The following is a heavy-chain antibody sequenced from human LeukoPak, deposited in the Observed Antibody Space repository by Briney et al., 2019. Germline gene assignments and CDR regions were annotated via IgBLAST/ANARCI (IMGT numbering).Heavy chain of an antibody. D-gene: IGHD6-19*01. Sequence: SVTRCLTRTVSGDSLSSDYWSWIGEPPGKGLEWIGYIDGSGSTHYDPSLRSRVTISEDTSKDQFSLRLTSVTAADTAVDYCARNVGWYSHDSWGQGTLVTVSS. CDR1: GDSLSSDY. CDR2: IDGSGST. CDR3: ARNVGWYSHDS. J-gene: IGHJ4*02. V-gene: IGHV4-59*08.